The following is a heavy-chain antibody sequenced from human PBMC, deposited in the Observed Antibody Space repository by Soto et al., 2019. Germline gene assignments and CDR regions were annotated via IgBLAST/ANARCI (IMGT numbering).Heavy chain of an antibody. J-gene: IGHJ3*02. CDR2: INPNSGGT. Sequence: GASVKVSCKAPGYTFTGYYMHWVRQAPGQGLEWMGWINPNSGGTNYAQKFQGWVTMTRDTSKNQFSLQLNSVTPEDTAVYYCARNYDYIWGSRSAFDIWGQGTMVTVSS. CDR1: GYTFTGYY. V-gene: IGHV1-2*04. D-gene: IGHD3-16*01. CDR3: ARNYDYIWGSRSAFDI.